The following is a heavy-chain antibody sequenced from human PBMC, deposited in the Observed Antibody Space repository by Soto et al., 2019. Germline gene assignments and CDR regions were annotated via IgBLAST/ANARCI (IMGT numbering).Heavy chain of an antibody. CDR1: GGTFSSYA. CDR3: ARDQVERYYDSTGYPNDAFDT. J-gene: IGHJ3*02. V-gene: IGHV1-69*13. D-gene: IGHD3-22*01. CDR2: IIPIFGTA. Sequence: ASVKVSCKASGGTFSSYAISWVRQAPGQGLEWMGGIIPIFGTANYAQKFQGRVTITADESTSTAYMELSSLRSEDTAVYYCARDQVERYYDSTGYPNDAFDTWGQGPMVTVSS.